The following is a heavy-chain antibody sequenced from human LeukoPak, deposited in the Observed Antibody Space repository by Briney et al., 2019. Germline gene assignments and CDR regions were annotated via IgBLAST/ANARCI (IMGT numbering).Heavy chain of an antibody. CDR3: AIRIDCSSTSCPFDY. CDR1: GFTFSSYS. J-gene: IGHJ4*02. D-gene: IGHD2-2*01. Sequence: GGSLRLSCAASGFTFSSYSMNWVRQAPGKGLEWVANIKQDGSEKYYVDSVKGRFTISRDNAKNSLYLQMNSLRAEDTAVYYCAIRIDCSSTSCPFDYWGQGTLVTVSS. CDR2: IKQDGSEK. V-gene: IGHV3-7*01.